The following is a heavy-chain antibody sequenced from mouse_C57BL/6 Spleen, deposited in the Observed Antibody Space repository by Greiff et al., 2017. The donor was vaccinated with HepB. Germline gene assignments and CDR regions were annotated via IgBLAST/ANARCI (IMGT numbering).Heavy chain of an antibody. V-gene: IGHV1-4*01. CDR1: GYTFTSYT. D-gene: IGHD1-1*01. J-gene: IGHJ4*01. CDR2: INPSSGYT. CDR3: ARSGTVVARDYAMDY. Sequence: QVHVKQSGAELARPGASVKMSCKASGYTFTSYTMHWVKQRPGQGLEWIAYINPSSGYTKYNQKFKDKATLTADKSSSTAYMQLSSLTSEDSAVYYCARSGTVVARDYAMDYWGQGTSVTVSS.